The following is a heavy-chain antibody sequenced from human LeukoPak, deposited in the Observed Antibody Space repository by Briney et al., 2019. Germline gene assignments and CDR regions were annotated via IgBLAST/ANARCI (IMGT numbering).Heavy chain of an antibody. J-gene: IGHJ4*02. Sequence: PGGSLKLSCGASGFTFSGSAMHWVRQASGKGLEWVGRIRSKANSYATAYAASVTGRFTISRDDSKNTAYLQMNNLKPEDTAVYYRTSIAAAGRGYWGQGTLVTVSS. D-gene: IGHD6-13*01. CDR2: IRSKANSYAT. CDR3: TSIAAAGRGY. CDR1: GFTFSGSA. V-gene: IGHV3-73*01.